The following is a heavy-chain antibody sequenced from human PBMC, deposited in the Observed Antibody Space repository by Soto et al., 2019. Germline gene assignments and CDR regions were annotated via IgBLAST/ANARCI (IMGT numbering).Heavy chain of an antibody. CDR1: GYTFTGYY. CDR3: ARESSSSSIHYYGMGV. V-gene: IGHV1-2*02. D-gene: IGHD6-6*01. CDR2: INPNSGGT. Sequence: ASVKVSCKASGYTFTGYYMHWVRQAPGQGLEWMGWINPNSGGTNYAQKFQGRVTMTRDTSISTAYMELSRLRSDDTAVYYCARESSSSSIHYYGMGVRGPVTTVIVS. J-gene: IGHJ6*02.